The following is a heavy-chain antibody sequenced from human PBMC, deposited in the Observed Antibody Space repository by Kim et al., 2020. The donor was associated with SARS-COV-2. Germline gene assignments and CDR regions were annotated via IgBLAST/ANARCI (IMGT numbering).Heavy chain of an antibody. V-gene: IGHV4-59*01. Sequence: PTLQSRGTISVETSKNPFSLKLSSVTAADTAVYYCARVNLVVGSLYYFDYWGQGTLVTVSS. J-gene: IGHJ4*02. CDR3: ARVNLVVGSLYYFDY. D-gene: IGHD2-15*01.